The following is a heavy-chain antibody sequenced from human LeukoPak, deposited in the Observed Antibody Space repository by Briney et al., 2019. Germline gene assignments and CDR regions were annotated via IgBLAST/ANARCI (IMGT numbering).Heavy chain of an antibody. CDR2: IKQDGSEK. V-gene: IGHV3-7*04. J-gene: IGHJ4*02. CDR1: GFTFSSYW. CDR3: ARGTIAAPGYYYFDY. D-gene: IGHD6-13*01. Sequence: GGSLRLSCAASGFTFSSYWMSWVRQAPGKGLEWVANIKQDGSEKYYVDSVKGRFTISRDNAKNSLYLQMNSLRAEDTAVYYCARGTIAAPGYYYFDYWGQGTQVTVSS.